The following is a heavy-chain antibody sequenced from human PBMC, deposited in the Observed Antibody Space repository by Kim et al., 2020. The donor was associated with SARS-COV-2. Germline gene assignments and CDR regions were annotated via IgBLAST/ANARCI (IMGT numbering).Heavy chain of an antibody. Sequence: GGSLRLSCAASGFTFSSYAMSWVRQAPGKGLEWVSAISGSGGSTYYADSVKGRFTISRDNSKNTLYLQMNSLRAEDTAVYYCAKENDLWFGELLLYYGMDVWGQGTTVTVSS. CDR3: AKENDLWFGELLLYYGMDV. CDR2: ISGSGGST. V-gene: IGHV3-23*01. J-gene: IGHJ6*02. CDR1: GFTFSSYA. D-gene: IGHD3-10*01.